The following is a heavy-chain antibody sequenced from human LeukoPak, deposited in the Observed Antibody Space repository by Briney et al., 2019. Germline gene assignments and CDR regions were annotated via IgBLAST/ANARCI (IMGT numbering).Heavy chain of an antibody. V-gene: IGHV4-4*02. D-gene: IGHD5-24*01. J-gene: IGHJ6*03. Sequence: PSGTLSLTCAVSGGSISSSNWWSWVRPPPGNGLEWIGEIYHSGSTNYNPSLKSRVTISVDKSKNQFSLKLSSVTAADTAVYYCARERWGEMATINLDYYYYYMDVWGKGTTVTVSS. CDR1: GGSISSSNW. CDR3: ARERWGEMATINLDYYYYYMDV. CDR2: IYHSGST.